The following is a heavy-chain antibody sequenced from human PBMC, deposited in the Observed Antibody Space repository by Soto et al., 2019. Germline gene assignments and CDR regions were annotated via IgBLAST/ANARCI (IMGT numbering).Heavy chain of an antibody. D-gene: IGHD3-3*01. CDR3: SKQRGPSGFSYYGLEV. CDR1: GFSFTLAW. J-gene: IGHJ6*01. CDR2: IKSRGNGGTT. V-gene: IGHV3-15*07. Sequence: VQLVESGGGLVTPGNSVTLSCVGSGFSFTLAWMHWVRQAPGTGLEWVGRIKSRGNGGTTDYSAPVKGRFSISRDDSKNTVYLQMNSLKTEDTAVYFCSKQRGPSGFSYYGLEVWGQGSTVIVTS.